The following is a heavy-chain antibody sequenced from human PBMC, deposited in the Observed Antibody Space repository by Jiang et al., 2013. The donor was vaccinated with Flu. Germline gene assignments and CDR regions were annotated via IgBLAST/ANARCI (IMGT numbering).Heavy chain of an antibody. CDR2: IYPGDSDT. CDR3: ARSHSNYYDSSGLFDY. Sequence: SGYSFTSYWIGWVRQMPGKGLEWMGIIYPGDSDTRYSPSFQGQVTISADKSISTAYLQWSSLKASDTAMYYCARSHSNYYDSSGLFDYWGQGTLVTVSS. D-gene: IGHD3-22*01. V-gene: IGHV5-51*01. CDR1: GYSFTSYW. J-gene: IGHJ4*02.